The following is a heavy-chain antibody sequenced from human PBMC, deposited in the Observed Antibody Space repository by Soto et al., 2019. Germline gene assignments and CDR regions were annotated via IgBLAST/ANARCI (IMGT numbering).Heavy chain of an antibody. CDR1: GGSFRNYY. D-gene: IGHD3-10*01. Sequence: PSETLSLTCGVYGGSFRNYYWIWVRQPPGKGLEWIGEVNHSGEATYNPSLQSRITISLDTSNNQFSLKMTSVTAADTAMYFCTGAERFPRSLFDPWGQGTQVTVSS. V-gene: IGHV4-34*01. CDR3: TGAERFPRSLFDP. J-gene: IGHJ5*02. CDR2: VNHSGEA.